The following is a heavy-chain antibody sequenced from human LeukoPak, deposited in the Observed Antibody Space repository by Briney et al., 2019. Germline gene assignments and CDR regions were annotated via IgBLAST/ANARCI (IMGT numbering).Heavy chain of an antibody. Sequence: PGASLRLSCAASGFTFSSYAMSCVRQAPGKGLEWVSAISGSGGSTYYADSVKGRFTISRDNSQNTLYLQMKSLRAEATAVYYCAKSARLRYFDWLLSYYYYGMDVWGQGTTVTVSS. V-gene: IGHV3-23*01. CDR3: AKSARLRYFDWLLSYYYYGMDV. J-gene: IGHJ6*02. D-gene: IGHD3-9*01. CDR2: ISGSGGST. CDR1: GFTFSSYA.